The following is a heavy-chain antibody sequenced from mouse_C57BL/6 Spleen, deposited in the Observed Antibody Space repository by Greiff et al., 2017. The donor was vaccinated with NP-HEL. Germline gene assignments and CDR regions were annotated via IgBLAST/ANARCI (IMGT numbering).Heavy chain of an antibody. CDR1: GYTFTSYW. CDR2: IHPNSGST. Sequence: QVQLQQPGAELVKPGASVKLSCKASGYTFTSYWMHWVKQRPGQGLEWIGMIHPNSGSTNYNEKLKSKATLTVDKSSSTAYMQLSSLTSEDSAVYYCARDGSRGYYFDYWGQGTTLTVSS. V-gene: IGHV1-64*01. CDR3: ARDGSRGYYFDY. D-gene: IGHD1-1*01. J-gene: IGHJ2*01.